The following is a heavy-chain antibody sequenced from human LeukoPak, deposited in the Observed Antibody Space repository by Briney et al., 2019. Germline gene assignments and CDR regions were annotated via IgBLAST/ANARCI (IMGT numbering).Heavy chain of an antibody. CDR3: AELGITMIGGV. V-gene: IGHV3-74*01. CDR2: INSDGSSA. J-gene: IGHJ6*04. D-gene: IGHD3-10*02. CDR1: GFTFSSYW. Sequence: GGSLRLSCAASGFTFSSYWMHWVRQAPGKGLVWVSRINSDGSSASYADSVKGRFTISRDNAKNSLYLQMNSLRAEDTAVYYCAELGITMIGGVWGKGTTVTISS.